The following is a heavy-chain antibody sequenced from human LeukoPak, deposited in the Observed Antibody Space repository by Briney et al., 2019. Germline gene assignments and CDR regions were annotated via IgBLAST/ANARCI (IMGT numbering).Heavy chain of an antibody. CDR3: ARGSEDALNAFDI. D-gene: IGHD2-8*01. CDR2: MNPNSGNT. CDR1: GYTFTSYD. V-gene: IGHV1-8*01. Sequence: ASVKVSCKASGYTFTSYDINWVRQATGQGLEWMGWMNPNSGNTGYAQKFQGRVTMTRNTSISTAYMELSSLRSEDTAVYCCARGSEDALNAFDIWGQGTMVTVSS. J-gene: IGHJ3*02.